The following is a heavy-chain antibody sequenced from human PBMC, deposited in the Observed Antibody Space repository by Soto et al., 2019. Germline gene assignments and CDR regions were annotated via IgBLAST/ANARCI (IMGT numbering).Heavy chain of an antibody. Sequence: QVQLVQSGDEVKKPGASVKVSCKASGYIFVNYGIAWGRQAPGQGLEWMGWISPYTGNTHSATKVQGRLTRTTDTSTSTAYMELGSRTSDDTAVSYCVMVDNYVTPTPQDVWGQGTTVTVSS. D-gene: IGHD3-16*01. V-gene: IGHV1-18*01. CDR1: GYIFVNYG. CDR2: ISPYTGNT. J-gene: IGHJ6*02. CDR3: VMVDNYVTPTPQDV.